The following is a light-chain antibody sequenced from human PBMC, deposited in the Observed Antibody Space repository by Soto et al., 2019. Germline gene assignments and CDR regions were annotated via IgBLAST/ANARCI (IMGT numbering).Light chain of an antibody. CDR3: QQYNKWPPYT. CDR2: GAS. V-gene: IGKV3-15*01. CDR1: QSLNNN. Sequence: EIVMTQSPATLSVSPGERATLSCRASQSLNNNLPWYQQKPGQAPRLLIYGASTRATGIPDGFSGSGSGTEFTLSISSLQSEDFAVDYCQQYNKWPPYTFGQGTKLEIK. J-gene: IGKJ2*01.